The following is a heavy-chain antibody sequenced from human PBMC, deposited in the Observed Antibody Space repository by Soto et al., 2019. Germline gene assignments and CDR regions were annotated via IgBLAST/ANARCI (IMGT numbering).Heavy chain of an antibody. V-gene: IGHV1-8*02. J-gene: IGHJ4*02. CDR3: ARPGAIFGVVIL. Sequence: QVQLVQSGAEVKKPGASVKVSCKASGYTFTSYDINWVRQATGQGLEWMGWMDPSSGDTGFAQRFQDRVSMTRNTSISTAYLELSSLRSEATAVYYCARPGAIFGVVILWGQGTLVTVSS. D-gene: IGHD3-3*01. CDR1: GYTFTSYD. CDR2: MDPSSGDT.